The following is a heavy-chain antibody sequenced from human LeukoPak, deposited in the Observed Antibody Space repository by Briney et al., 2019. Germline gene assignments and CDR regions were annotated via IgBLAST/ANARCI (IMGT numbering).Heavy chain of an antibody. Sequence: GGSLRLSCAASGFTFGSYAMSWVRQAPGKGLEWVSAISGSGGSTYYADSVKGRFTISRDNSKNTLYLQMNSLRAEDTAVYYCAKERVAGTKGHDAFDIWGQGTMVTVSS. D-gene: IGHD6-19*01. CDR1: GFTFGSYA. CDR3: AKERVAGTKGHDAFDI. CDR2: ISGSGGST. V-gene: IGHV3-23*01. J-gene: IGHJ3*02.